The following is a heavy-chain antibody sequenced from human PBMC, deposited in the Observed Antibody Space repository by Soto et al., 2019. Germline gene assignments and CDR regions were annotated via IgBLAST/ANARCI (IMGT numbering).Heavy chain of an antibody. D-gene: IGHD3-9*01. J-gene: IGHJ4*02. Sequence: ETLSLTCAVSGYSISSGYYWGWIRQPPGKGLEWIGSIYHSGSTYYNPSLKSRVTISVDTSKNQFSLKLSSVTAADTAVYYCATVGVLTGFDYWGQGTLVTVSS. CDR3: ATVGVLTGFDY. V-gene: IGHV4-38-2*01. CDR1: GYSISSGYY. CDR2: IYHSGST.